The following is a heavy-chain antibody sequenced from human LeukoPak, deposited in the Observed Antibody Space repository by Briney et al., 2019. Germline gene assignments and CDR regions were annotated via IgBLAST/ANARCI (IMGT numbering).Heavy chain of an antibody. CDR2: IYPIDSDT. J-gene: IGHJ3*02. Sequence: GESLKISCKGSGYIFTSYWIGWVRQMPGKGLEWMGIIYPIDSDTRYSPSFQGQVTISADESISTAYLQWNSLEASDTAMYYCARNLPSGEDAFDIWGQGTMVTVSS. CDR1: GYIFTSYW. CDR3: ARNLPSGEDAFDI. D-gene: IGHD6-19*01. V-gene: IGHV5-51*01.